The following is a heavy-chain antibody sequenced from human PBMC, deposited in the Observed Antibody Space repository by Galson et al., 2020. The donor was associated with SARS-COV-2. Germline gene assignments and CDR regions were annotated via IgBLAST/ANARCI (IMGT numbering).Heavy chain of an antibody. CDR2: IYHSDTT. CDR1: GGSIISTNW. Sequence: SETLSLTCAVSGGSIISTNWWTWVRQSPAKGLEWIGEIYHSDTTNFNPSLKSRVAISLDKSKNQFSLKLSSVTAADTAVYYCARRGPDSNYLWHFDLWGRGTLVPVS. J-gene: IGHJ2*01. V-gene: IGHV4-4*02. CDR3: ARRGPDSNYLWHFDL. D-gene: IGHD4-4*01.